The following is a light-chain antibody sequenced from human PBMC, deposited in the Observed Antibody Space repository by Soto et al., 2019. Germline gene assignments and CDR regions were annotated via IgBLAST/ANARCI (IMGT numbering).Light chain of an antibody. CDR2: GAS. J-gene: IGKJ3*01. V-gene: IGKV3-20*01. CDR3: QQYGSTLPFT. Sequence: EIVLTQSPGTLSLSPGERATLSCRASQSVSSSYLAWYQQTPGQAPRLLIYGASSRATGIPDWCSGSGSGTAFILTISRLQPEDFAVYYCQQYGSTLPFTFGPGTKVDIK. CDR1: QSVSSSY.